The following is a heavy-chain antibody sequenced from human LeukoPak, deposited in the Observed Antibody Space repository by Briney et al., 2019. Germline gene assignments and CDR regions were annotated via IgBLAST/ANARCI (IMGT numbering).Heavy chain of an antibody. D-gene: IGHD6-13*01. J-gene: IGHJ4*02. V-gene: IGHV3-43*01. CDR2: ISWDGAGT. Sequence: GGSLRLSCAASGFTFDDYTMHWVRQAPGKGLEWVSVISWDGAGTYYADSVKGRFTISRDNSKNSLYLQMSSLRVEDTAVYYCARDFMYSITCAGCWGQGTLVTVSS. CDR1: GFTFDDYT. CDR3: ARDFMYSITCAGC.